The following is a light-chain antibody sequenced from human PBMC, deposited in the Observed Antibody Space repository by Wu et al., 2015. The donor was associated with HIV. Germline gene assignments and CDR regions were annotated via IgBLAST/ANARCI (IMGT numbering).Light chain of an antibody. CDR2: GAS. CDR3: QQYNNWPLPV. CDR1: QSVSSN. Sequence: EIEMTQSPATLSVSPGERATLSCRASQSVSSNLAWYHQKPGQAPRLLIYGASTRATGIPARFSGSGSGTEFTLTISSMQSEDFGVYYCQQYNNWPLPVFGLGTRVEIK. J-gene: IGKJ1*01. V-gene: IGKV3-15*01.